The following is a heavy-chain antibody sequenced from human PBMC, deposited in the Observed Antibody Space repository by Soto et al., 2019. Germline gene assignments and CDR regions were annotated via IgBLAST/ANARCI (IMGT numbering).Heavy chain of an antibody. D-gene: IGHD3-22*01. Sequence: QVQLQQWGAGLLKPSETLSLNCAVYGGSFSGYYWSWIRQPPGKGLEWSGEINHRGSINYNPSLKSRGTMSVDTSKNQFSLKLKSVTAADTAVFYCARGSRMMIPAASGRDYYYHGLDVWGQGTAVTVSS. CDR3: ARGSRMMIPAASGRDYYYHGLDV. CDR2: INHRGSI. CDR1: GGSFSGYY. V-gene: IGHV4-34*01. J-gene: IGHJ6*02.